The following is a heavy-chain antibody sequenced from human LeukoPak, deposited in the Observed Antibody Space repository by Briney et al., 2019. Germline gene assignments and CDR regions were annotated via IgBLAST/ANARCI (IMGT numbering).Heavy chain of an antibody. Sequence: ASVKVSCKASGYTFTGYYIHWVRQAPGQGLEWMGRITPNSGGTSYAQKFQGRVTMTTDTSISTGYMELSRLRSDDTAVYYCARDHRDFWSGYTAYFDYWGQGTLVTVSS. J-gene: IGHJ4*02. CDR1: GYTFTGYY. D-gene: IGHD3-3*01. CDR3: ARDHRDFWSGYTAYFDY. V-gene: IGHV1-2*02. CDR2: ITPNSGGT.